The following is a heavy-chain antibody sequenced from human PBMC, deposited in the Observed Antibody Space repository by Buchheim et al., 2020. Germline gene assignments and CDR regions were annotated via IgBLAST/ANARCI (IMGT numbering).Heavy chain of an antibody. CDR2: ISYDGSNK. CDR3: AKDLRESGSYFSLGYYYYYGMDV. D-gene: IGHD1-26*01. V-gene: IGHV3-30*18. CDR1: GFTFSSYG. J-gene: IGHJ6*02. Sequence: QVQLVESGGGVVQPGRSLRLSCAASGFTFSSYGMHWVRQAPGKGLEWVAVISYDGSNKYYADSVKGRFTISRDNSKNTLYLQMNSLRAEDTAVYYCAKDLRESGSYFSLGYYYYYGMDVWGQGTT.